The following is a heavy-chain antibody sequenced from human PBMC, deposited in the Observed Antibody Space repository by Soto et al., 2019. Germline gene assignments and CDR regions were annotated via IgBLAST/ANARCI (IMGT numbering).Heavy chain of an antibody. CDR1: GFTFSSYW. D-gene: IGHD6-19*01. CDR3: ARRGGWSYYFDN. V-gene: IGHV3-7*01. CDR2: IEHDGGEK. Sequence: PGGSLRLSCAASGFTFSSYWMSWVRQAPGKGLEWVANIEHDGGEKYYVDSVKGRFTIPRDNAKNSLYLQMNSLRAEDTAVYYCARRGGWSYYFDNWGQGTLVTVSS. J-gene: IGHJ4*02.